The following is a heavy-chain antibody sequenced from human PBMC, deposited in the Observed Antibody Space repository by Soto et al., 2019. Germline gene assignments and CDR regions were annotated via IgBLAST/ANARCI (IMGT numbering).Heavy chain of an antibody. CDR1: GYSFTSYW. J-gene: IGHJ5*02. V-gene: IGHV5-10-1*01. CDR3: ARGFLEWSIGGEDWFDP. D-gene: IGHD3-3*01. Sequence: GESLKISCKGSGYSFTSYWISWVRQMPGKGLEWMGRIDPSDSYTNYSPSFQGHVTISADKSISTAYLQWSSLKASDTAMYYCARGFLEWSIGGEDWFDPWGQGTLVTVSS. CDR2: IDPSDSYT.